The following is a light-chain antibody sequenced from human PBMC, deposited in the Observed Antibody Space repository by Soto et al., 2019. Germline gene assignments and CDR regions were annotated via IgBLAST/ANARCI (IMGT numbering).Light chain of an antibody. Sequence: DIQMTQSPSSLPASVGDRVTITCRASQSISTYVNWYQQKAGKAPKLLIYDASSLYSGVPSRFSGSGSGTDFTLTISTLQPEDFATYYCQQYNKYFRTFGQGTKVDIK. J-gene: IGKJ1*01. CDR1: QSISTY. V-gene: IGKV1-39*01. CDR3: QQYNKYFRT. CDR2: DAS.